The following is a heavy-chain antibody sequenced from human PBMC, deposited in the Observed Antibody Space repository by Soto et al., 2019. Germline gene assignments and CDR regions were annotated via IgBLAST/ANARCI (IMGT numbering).Heavy chain of an antibody. V-gene: IGHV4-59*08. Sequence: PSETLSLTCTVSGGSISRYYWSWIRQPPGKGLEWIGYIYYSGSTNYNPSLKSRVTISVDTSKNQFSLKLSSVTAADTAVYYCARHGVPTAWSGHYYFDYWGQGTLVTVSS. J-gene: IGHJ4*02. D-gene: IGHD3-3*01. CDR3: ARHGVPTAWSGHYYFDY. CDR2: IYYSGST. CDR1: GGSISRYY.